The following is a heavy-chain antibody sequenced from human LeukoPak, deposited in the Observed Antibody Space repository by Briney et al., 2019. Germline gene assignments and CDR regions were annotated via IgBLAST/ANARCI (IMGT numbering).Heavy chain of an antibody. Sequence: GGSLRLSCAASGFTFDDYAMHWVRQAPGKGLEWVSGISWNSGSIGYADSVKGRFTISRDNAKNSLYLQMNSLRAEDTASYYCAKDELPIPGGWFDPWGQGTLVTVSS. CDR3: AKDELPIPGGWFDP. V-gene: IGHV3-9*01. CDR1: GFTFDDYA. D-gene: IGHD5-24*01. J-gene: IGHJ5*02. CDR2: ISWNSGSI.